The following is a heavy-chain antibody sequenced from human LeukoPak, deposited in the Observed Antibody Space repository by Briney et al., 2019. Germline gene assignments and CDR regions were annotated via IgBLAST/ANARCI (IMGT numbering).Heavy chain of an antibody. Sequence: NTSETLSLTCTVSGGSISSYYWSWIRQPPGKGLEWIGYIYYSGSTNYNPSLKSRVTISVDTSKNQFSLRLSSVTAADTAVYYCARVTGYVMEDYFGYWGQGTLVTVSS. CDR2: IYYSGST. J-gene: IGHJ4*02. V-gene: IGHV4-59*01. CDR1: GGSISSYY. CDR3: ARVTGYVMEDYFGY. D-gene: IGHD6-13*01.